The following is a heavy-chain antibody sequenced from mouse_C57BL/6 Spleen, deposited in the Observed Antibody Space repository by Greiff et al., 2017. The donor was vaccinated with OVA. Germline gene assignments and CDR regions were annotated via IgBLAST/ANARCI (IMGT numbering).Heavy chain of an antibody. CDR2: IYPGDGDT. D-gene: IGHD2-4*01. V-gene: IGHV1-82*01. J-gene: IGHJ4*01. CDR1: GYAFSSSW. Sequence: VQRVESGPELVKPGASVKISCKASGYAFSSSWMNWVKQRPGKGLEWIGRIYPGDGDTNYNGKFKGKATLTADKSSSTAYMQLSSLTSEDSAVYFCARIYYDYDYAMDYWGQGTSVTVSS. CDR3: ARIYYDYDYAMDY.